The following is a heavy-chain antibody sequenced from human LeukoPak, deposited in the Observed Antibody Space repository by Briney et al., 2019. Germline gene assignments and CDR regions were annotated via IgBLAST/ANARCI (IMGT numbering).Heavy chain of an antibody. CDR3: ARGALVSPGYSSSWSPPYYYYYMDV. CDR2: INHSGST. Sequence: SETLSLTCTVSGGSISSSSYYWGWIRQPPGKGLEWIGEINHSGSTNYNPSLKSRVTISVDTSKNQFSLKLSSVTAADTAVYYCARGALVSPGYSSSWSPPYYYYYMDVWGKGTTVTVSS. V-gene: IGHV4-39*07. J-gene: IGHJ6*03. D-gene: IGHD6-13*01. CDR1: GGSISSSSYY.